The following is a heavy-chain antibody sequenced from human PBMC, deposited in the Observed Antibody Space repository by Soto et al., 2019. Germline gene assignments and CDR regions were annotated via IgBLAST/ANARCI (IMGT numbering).Heavy chain of an antibody. CDR1: GGTFCSYA. CDR2: IIPIPGTA. CDR3: ARSQGSSTSLDIYYYYYYGMDV. Sequence: QVQLVQSGAEVKKPGSSVKVSCKASGGTFCSYAISWVRQAPGQGLEWMGGIIPIPGTANYAQKFQGRVTIAADESTSTAYMELSSLRSEDTAVYYCARSQGSSTSLDIYYYYYYGMDVWGQGTTVTVSS. J-gene: IGHJ6*02. D-gene: IGHD2-2*01. V-gene: IGHV1-69*01.